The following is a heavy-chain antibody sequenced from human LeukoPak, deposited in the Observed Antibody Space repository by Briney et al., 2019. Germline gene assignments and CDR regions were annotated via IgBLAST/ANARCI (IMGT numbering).Heavy chain of an antibody. CDR1: GGSISSSSYY. D-gene: IGHD5-24*01. CDR2: IYYSGST. Sequence: SETLSLTCTVSGGSISSSSYYWGWIRQPPGKGLEWIGSIYYSGSTYYNPSLKGRVTISVDTSKSQFSLKLSSVTAADTAVYYCARGEMATMGGDAFDIWGQGTMVTVSS. V-gene: IGHV4-39*07. CDR3: ARGEMATMGGDAFDI. J-gene: IGHJ3*02.